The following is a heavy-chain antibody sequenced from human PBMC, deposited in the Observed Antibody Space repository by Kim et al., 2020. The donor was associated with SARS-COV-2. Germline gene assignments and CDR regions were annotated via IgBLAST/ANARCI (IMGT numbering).Heavy chain of an antibody. CDR1: GFTFSSYS. CDR2: ISSSSSTI. J-gene: IGHJ4*02. CDR3: ARDDIVVVVAATPGGFDY. V-gene: IGHV3-48*04. D-gene: IGHD2-15*01. Sequence: GGSLRLSCAASGFTFSSYSMNWVRQAPGKGLEWVSYISSSSSTIYYADSVKGRFTISRDNAKNSLYLQMNSLRAEDTAVYYCARDDIVVVVAATPGGFDYWGQGTLVTVSS.